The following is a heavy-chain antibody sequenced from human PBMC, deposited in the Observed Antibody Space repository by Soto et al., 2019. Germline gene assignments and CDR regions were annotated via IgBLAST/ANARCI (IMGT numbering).Heavy chain of an antibody. D-gene: IGHD3-16*02. CDR3: ARGHIVSSNFYFMEV. CDR1: GGAFSGYY. CDR2: KEHGGST. J-gene: IGHJ6*03. V-gene: IGHV4-34*01. Sequence: SDTLSLTCAVYGGAFSGYYWTWVRQTPGKGLEWIGEKEHGGSTTYNPSLQSRVIIPLGLVRKQVCLQLASVTAADSATYYCARGHIVSSNFYFMEVWGKGTTVTGSS.